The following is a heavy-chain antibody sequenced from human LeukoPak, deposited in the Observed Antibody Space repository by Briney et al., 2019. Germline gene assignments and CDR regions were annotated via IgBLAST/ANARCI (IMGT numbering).Heavy chain of an antibody. CDR2: ISSSGSTI. CDR3: ARVDVSGYKLFDY. J-gene: IGHJ4*02. D-gene: IGHD3-22*01. V-gene: IGHV3-48*03. Sequence: GGSLRLSCAASGFTFSSYEMNWVRQAPGKGLEWVSYISSSGSTIYYADSVKGRFTISRDNAKNSLYLQMNSLRAEDTAVYYCARVDVSGYKLFDYWGQGTLVTVSS. CDR1: GFTFSSYE.